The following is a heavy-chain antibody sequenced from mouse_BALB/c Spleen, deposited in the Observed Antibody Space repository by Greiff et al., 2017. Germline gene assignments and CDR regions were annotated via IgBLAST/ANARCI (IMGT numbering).Heavy chain of an antibody. V-gene: IGHV5-9-4*01. Sequence: EVKLEESGGGLVKPGGSLKLSCAASGFTFSSYAMSWVRQSPEKRLEWVAEISSGGSYTYYPDTVTGRFTISRDNAKNTLYLEMSSLRSEDTAMYYCAGLRRDYYAMDYWGQGTSVTVSS. D-gene: IGHD2-4*01. CDR3: AGLRRDYYAMDY. CDR2: ISSGGSYT. CDR1: GFTFSSYA. J-gene: IGHJ4*01.